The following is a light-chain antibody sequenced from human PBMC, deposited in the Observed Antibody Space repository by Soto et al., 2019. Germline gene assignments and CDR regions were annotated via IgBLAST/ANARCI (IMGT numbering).Light chain of an antibody. V-gene: IGKV3-11*01. CDR1: QSLSRY. CDR3: QQRRYWPVT. Sequence: EILLTQSPTILSMSPGERPTLSCRARQSLSRYLALYQHKPGQAPRLLMYDASNRSTSVPASFNGSRSGPEFTLPIRCLEPEDFALYYCQQRRYWPVTFGQGTKVDIK. J-gene: IGKJ1*01. CDR2: DAS.